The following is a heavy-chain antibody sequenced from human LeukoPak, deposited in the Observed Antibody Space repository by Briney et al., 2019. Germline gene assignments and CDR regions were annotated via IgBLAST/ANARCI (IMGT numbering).Heavy chain of an antibody. V-gene: IGHV1-2*04. J-gene: IGHJ6*02. D-gene: IGHD3-22*01. CDR1: GYTFTGYY. CDR3: ARDSYDSSGYFHAGYYGMDV. Sequence: GASVKVSCKASGYTFTGYYMHWVRQAPGQGLEWVGWINPNSGGTNYAQKFQGWVTMSRDTSISTAYMELSRLRSDDTAVYYCARDSYDSSGYFHAGYYGMDVWGQGTTVTVSS. CDR2: INPNSGGT.